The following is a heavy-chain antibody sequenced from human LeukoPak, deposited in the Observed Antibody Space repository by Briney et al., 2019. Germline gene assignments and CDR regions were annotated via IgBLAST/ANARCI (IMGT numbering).Heavy chain of an antibody. J-gene: IGHJ4*02. Sequence: SETLSLTCTVSGGSISSSSYYWGWIRQPPGKGLEWIGSIYHSGSTYYNPSLKSRVTISVDTSKNQFSLKLSSVTAADTAVYYCARDRYGWELLGGFDYWGQGTLVTVSS. CDR2: IYHSGST. V-gene: IGHV4-39*07. CDR1: GGSISSSSYY. D-gene: IGHD1-26*01. CDR3: ARDRYGWELLGGFDY.